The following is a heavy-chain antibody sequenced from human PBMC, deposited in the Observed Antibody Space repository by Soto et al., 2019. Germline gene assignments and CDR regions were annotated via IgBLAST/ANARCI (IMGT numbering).Heavy chain of an antibody. CDR1: GYTFRSFG. D-gene: IGHD3-16*01. CDR3: TRDKMIDDYDCGTYDY. J-gene: IGHJ4*02. V-gene: IGHV1-18*04. Sequence: QVQLVQSGGEVKKPGASFKVSCKTSGYTFRSFGVSWVRQAPGQGLEWMGWISGYNGKTQYAQTLQDRVTMTADTSTSTFYMELRGLRSDDTAVYVCTRDKMIDDYDCGTYDYWGQGTTVTVSS. CDR2: ISGYNGKT.